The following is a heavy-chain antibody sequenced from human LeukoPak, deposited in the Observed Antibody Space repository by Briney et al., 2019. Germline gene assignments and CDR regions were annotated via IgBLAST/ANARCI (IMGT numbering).Heavy chain of an antibody. CDR2: IKQDGSEK. D-gene: IGHD5-18*01. J-gene: IGHJ4*02. CDR3: ARARIQLWISGFDY. CDR1: GFTFSSYW. V-gene: IGHV3-7*04. Sequence: PGGSLSLSCAASGFTFSSYWMSWVRQAPGKGLEWVANIKQDGSEKYYVDSVKGRFTISRDNAKNSVYLQMNSLRAEDTAVYYCARARIQLWISGFDYWGQGTLVTVSS.